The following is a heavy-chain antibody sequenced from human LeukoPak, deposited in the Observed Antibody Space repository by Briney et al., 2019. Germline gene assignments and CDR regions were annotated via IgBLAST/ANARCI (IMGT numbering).Heavy chain of an antibody. CDR3: AKAVAGYYYMDV. Sequence: GGSLRLSCVASGFTFSTYNMNWFRQAPGKGLEWVSRIINSGSSTFYADSVKGRCTISRDNSKNTMYLELSSLRTEDAAVYFCAKAVAGYYYMDVWGKGTTVAVSS. CDR1: GFTFSTYN. J-gene: IGHJ6*03. V-gene: IGHV3-23*05. D-gene: IGHD6-19*01. CDR2: IINSGSST.